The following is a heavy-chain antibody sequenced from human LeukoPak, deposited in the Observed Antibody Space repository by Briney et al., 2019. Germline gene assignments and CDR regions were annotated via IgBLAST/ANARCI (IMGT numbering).Heavy chain of an antibody. CDR3: ARDPARTYYYDSSGYSTSDY. D-gene: IGHD3-22*01. CDR2: IIPIFGTA. V-gene: IGHV1-69*06. J-gene: IGHJ4*02. CDR1: GGTFSSYA. Sequence: AAKVSSKASGGTFSSYAISWGPQAPGQGLEWGGGIIPIFGTANYAQKFQGRVTITADKSTSTAYMELSSLRSEDTAVYCCARDPARTYYYDSSGYSTSDYWGQGTLVTVSS.